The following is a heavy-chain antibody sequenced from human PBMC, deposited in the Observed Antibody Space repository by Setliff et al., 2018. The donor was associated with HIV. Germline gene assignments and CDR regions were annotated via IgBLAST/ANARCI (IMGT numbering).Heavy chain of an antibody. CDR2: INPNSGAT. V-gene: IGHV1-2*02. D-gene: IGHD1-1*01. CDR3: ALANIVSTARWNH. Sequence: ASVKVSCKASGYTLTDYYLHWVRQAPGQGLEWMGWINPNSGATNYAQKFQGRVTMTRDSSISTLYMDLKSLTSDDTAIYYCALANIVSTARWNHWGRGTLVTVSS. J-gene: IGHJ1*01. CDR1: GYTLTDYY.